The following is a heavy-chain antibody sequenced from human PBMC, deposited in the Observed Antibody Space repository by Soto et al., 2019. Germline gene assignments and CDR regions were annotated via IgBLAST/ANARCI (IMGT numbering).Heavy chain of an antibody. D-gene: IGHD2-15*01. CDR2: ISAYNGNT. CDR3: ARVSPRYCSGGSCYSGDY. V-gene: IGHV1-18*01. Sequence: ASVKVSCKASGYTFTSYGISWVRQAPGQGLEWMGWISAYNGNTNYAQKLQGRVTMTTDTSTSTAYMELRSLRSDDTAVYYCARVSPRYCSGGSCYSGDYWGQGTLVTV. J-gene: IGHJ4*02. CDR1: GYTFTSYG.